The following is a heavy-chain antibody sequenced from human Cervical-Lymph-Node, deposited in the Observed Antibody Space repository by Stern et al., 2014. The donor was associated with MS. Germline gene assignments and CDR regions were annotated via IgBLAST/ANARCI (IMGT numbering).Heavy chain of an antibody. Sequence: VHLVESGGGVVQPGRSLRLSCAASGFTFSSYGMHWVRQAPGKGLEWVAVIWYDGSNKYYADSVKGRFTISRDNSKNTLYLQMNSLRAEDTAVYYCAREEYYYDSSGYFYYFDYWGQGTLVTVSS. D-gene: IGHD3-22*01. CDR2: IWYDGSNK. CDR3: AREEYYYDSSGYFYYFDY. V-gene: IGHV3-33*01. CDR1: GFTFSSYG. J-gene: IGHJ4*02.